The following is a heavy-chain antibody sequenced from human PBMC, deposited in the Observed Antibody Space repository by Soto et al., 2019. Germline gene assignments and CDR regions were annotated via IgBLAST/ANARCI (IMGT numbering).Heavy chain of an antibody. Sequence: EVRLLESGGSLVQPGGSLRLSCAASGFPFSRHAMSWVPQAQGKGLEWVSAISGSGSKIYYADSVKGRFTISRDNSKNTLYLQMNSLRAEDTAVYYCAKENMERGGLFDNWGQGTLVTVSS. CDR1: GFPFSRHA. CDR3: AKENMERGGLFDN. D-gene: IGHD1-1*01. J-gene: IGHJ4*02. CDR2: ISGSGSKI. V-gene: IGHV3-23*01.